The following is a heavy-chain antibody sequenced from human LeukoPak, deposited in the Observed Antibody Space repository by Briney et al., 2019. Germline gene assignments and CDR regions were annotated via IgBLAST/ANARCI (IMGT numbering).Heavy chain of an antibody. Sequence: GGSLRLSCAASGFTFSSYSMSWVRQAPGKGLEWVSSISSSSSYIYYADSVKGRFTISRDNAKDSLYLQMNSLRAEDTAVYYCAKDSLPYSSSTLDYWGQGTLVTVSS. CDR1: GFTFSSYS. J-gene: IGHJ4*02. CDR2: ISSSSSYI. V-gene: IGHV3-21*01. CDR3: AKDSLPYSSSTLDY. D-gene: IGHD6-6*01.